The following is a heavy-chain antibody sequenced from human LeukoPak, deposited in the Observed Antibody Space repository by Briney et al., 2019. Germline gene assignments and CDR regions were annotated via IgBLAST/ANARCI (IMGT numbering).Heavy chain of an antibody. Sequence: SGGSLRLSCAASGFTFSSYAMNWVRQAPGEGLEWVSAISGSGGSTYYADSVKGRFTISRDNSKNTLYLQMNSLRAEDTAVYACAKGRPYYYDPFDPWGQGTLVTVSS. D-gene: IGHD3-22*01. CDR1: GFTFSSYA. V-gene: IGHV3-23*01. J-gene: IGHJ5*02. CDR3: AKGRPYYYDPFDP. CDR2: ISGSGGST.